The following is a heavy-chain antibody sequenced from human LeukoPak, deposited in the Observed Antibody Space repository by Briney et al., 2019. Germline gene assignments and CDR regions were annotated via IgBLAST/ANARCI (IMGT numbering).Heavy chain of an antibody. J-gene: IGHJ6*03. CDR2: INPNSGGT. CDR3: ARAYYDSSGSYYYYYYMDV. CDR1: GYTFTGYY. D-gene: IGHD3-22*01. Sequence: ASVKVSCKASGYTFTGYYMHWVRQAPGQGLEWMGWINPNSGGTNYAQKFQGRVTMTRDTSVSTAYMELGRLRSDDTAVYYCARAYYDSSGSYYYYYYMDVWGKGTTVTVSS. V-gene: IGHV1-2*02.